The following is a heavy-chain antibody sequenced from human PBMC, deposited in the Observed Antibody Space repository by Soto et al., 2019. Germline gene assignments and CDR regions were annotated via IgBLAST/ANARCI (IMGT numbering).Heavy chain of an antibody. Sequence: GGSLRLSCEASGFDFSSYAMHWVRQAPGKGLEWVGVISYDGNYIYYADSVKGRFTISRDNSKNTLYVQVNSLRPEDTAVYYCAKGILSATIGPYAMDVWGQGTTVTV. CDR1: GFDFSSYA. CDR2: ISYDGNYI. CDR3: AKGILSATIGPYAMDV. D-gene: IGHD3-16*01. V-gene: IGHV3-30*18. J-gene: IGHJ6*02.